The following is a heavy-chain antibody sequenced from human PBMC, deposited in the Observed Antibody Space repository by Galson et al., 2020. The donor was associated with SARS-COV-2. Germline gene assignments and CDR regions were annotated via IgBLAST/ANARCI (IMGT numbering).Heavy chain of an antibody. CDR1: GFTFRSYW. V-gene: IGHV3-7*05. Sequence: GESLKISCAASGFTFRSYWMSWVRQAPGKWLEWVANIKHDGSDKHYVDSVKGRFTISRDNAEDSLYLQMNTLRVEDTAVYYCARAVSLDSWGQGTLVTVSS. J-gene: IGHJ4*02. D-gene: IGHD4-17*01. CDR2: IKHDGSDK. CDR3: ARAVSLDS.